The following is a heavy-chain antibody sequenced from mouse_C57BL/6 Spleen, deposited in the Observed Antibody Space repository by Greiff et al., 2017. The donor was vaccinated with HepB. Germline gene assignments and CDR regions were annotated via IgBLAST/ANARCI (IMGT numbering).Heavy chain of an antibody. CDR3: ARHNGVTTVVDAMDY. CDR2: IWSDGST. CDR1: GFSLTSYG. V-gene: IGHV2-6-1*01. D-gene: IGHD1-1*01. J-gene: IGHJ4*01. Sequence: QVQLKESGPGLVAPSQSLSITCTVSGFSLTSYGVHWVRQPPGKGLEWLVVIWSDGSTTYNSALKSRLSISKDNSKSQVFLKMNSLQTDDTAMYYCARHNGVTTVVDAMDYWGQGTSVTVSS.